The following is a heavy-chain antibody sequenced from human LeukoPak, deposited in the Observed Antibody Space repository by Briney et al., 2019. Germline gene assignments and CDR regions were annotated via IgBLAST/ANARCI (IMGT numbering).Heavy chain of an antibody. D-gene: IGHD3-22*01. CDR1: GFTFSSYA. Sequence: GGSLRLSCAASGFTFSSYAMSWVRQAPGKGLEWVSAISGSGGSTYYADSVKGRFTISRDNSENTLYLQMNSLRAEDTAVYYCAKDQKYYYDSSGYHWGQGTLVTVSS. V-gene: IGHV3-23*01. J-gene: IGHJ4*02. CDR3: AKDQKYYYDSSGYH. CDR2: ISGSGGST.